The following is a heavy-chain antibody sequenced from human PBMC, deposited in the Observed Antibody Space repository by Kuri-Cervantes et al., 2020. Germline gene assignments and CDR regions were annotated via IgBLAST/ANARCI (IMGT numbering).Heavy chain of an antibody. J-gene: IGHJ6*04. D-gene: IGHD6-13*01. Sequence: SVKVSCKASGYTFTNYAISWVRQAPGQGLEWMGGIIPMFGTANYAQNFQGRVTITADKSTSTVYMELSSLRSDDTAVYYCARDVAAAASGMDVWGKGTTVTVSS. CDR1: GYTFTNYA. V-gene: IGHV1-69*06. CDR2: IIPMFGTA. CDR3: ARDVAAAASGMDV.